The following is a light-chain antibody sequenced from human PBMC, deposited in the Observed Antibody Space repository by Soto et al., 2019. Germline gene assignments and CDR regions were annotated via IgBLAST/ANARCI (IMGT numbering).Light chain of an antibody. CDR2: DVS. CDR1: HSISNN. Sequence: EIVMTQSPASLSLSPGEGATLSCRASHSISNNLVWYQQKPGQAPRLLIYDVSNRATGIPARFSGSGSGTDFTLTISSLEPEDFAIYYCQQRDYWQVTFGQGTRLEIK. J-gene: IGKJ5*01. CDR3: QQRDYWQVT. V-gene: IGKV3-11*01.